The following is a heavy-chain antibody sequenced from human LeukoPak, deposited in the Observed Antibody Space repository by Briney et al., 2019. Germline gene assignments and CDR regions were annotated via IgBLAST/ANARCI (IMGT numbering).Heavy chain of an antibody. D-gene: IGHD3-22*01. CDR3: AIDSSGYYYFDY. J-gene: IGHJ4*02. Sequence: ASAKVSRKASGYTFTGYHLHWVRQAPGQGLEWMGWINPNSGGTNYAQKFQGRVTMTRDTSISTAYMELSRLRSDDTAVYYCAIDSSGYYYFDYWGQVTLVTVSS. CDR1: GYTFTGYH. CDR2: INPNSGGT. V-gene: IGHV1-2*02.